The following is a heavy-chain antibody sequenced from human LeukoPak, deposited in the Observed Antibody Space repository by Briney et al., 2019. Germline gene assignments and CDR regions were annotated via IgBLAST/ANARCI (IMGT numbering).Heavy chain of an antibody. CDR1: VDSVSSNSAA. Sequence: SQTLSLTCAISVDSVSSNSAAWNWIRQSPSRGLEWLGRTYYRSKWYNDYAVSVKSRITINPDTSKNQFSLQLNSVTPEDTAVYYCARAIRSGYREFGGFDYWGQGTLVTVSS. J-gene: IGHJ4*02. CDR2: TYYRSKWYN. D-gene: IGHD3-3*01. V-gene: IGHV6-1*01. CDR3: ARAIRSGYREFGGFDY.